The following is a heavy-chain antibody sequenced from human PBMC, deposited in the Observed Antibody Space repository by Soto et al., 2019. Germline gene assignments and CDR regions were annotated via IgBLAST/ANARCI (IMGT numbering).Heavy chain of an antibody. J-gene: IGHJ4*02. CDR1: GGSISNSSYY. V-gene: IGHV4-39*01. Sequence: SETLSLTCTVSGGSISNSSYYWGWLRRPPGKGLEWIGSIHYTGSTHYNPSLESRATISVDTSKNQFSLRLSSVTAEDTAVYYCADSWLPTSYWGRGTLVTVSS. CDR2: IHYTGST. D-gene: IGHD5-12*01. CDR3: ADSWLPTSY.